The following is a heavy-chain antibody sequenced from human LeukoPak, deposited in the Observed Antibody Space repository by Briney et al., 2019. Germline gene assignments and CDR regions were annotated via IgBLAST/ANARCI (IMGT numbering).Heavy chain of an antibody. CDR1: GGSISSYY. CDR2: IYYSGST. Sequence: SETLSLTCTVSGGSISSYYWSWIRQPPGKGLEWIGYIYYSGSTNYNPSLTRRVTISVDTSKNQFSLKLSSVTAADTAVYYCARGDSIVGAHGLDYWGQGTLVTVSS. V-gene: IGHV4-59*01. J-gene: IGHJ4*02. CDR3: ARGDSIVGAHGLDY. D-gene: IGHD1-26*01.